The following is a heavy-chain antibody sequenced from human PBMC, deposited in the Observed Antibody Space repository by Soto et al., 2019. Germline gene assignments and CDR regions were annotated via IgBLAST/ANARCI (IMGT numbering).Heavy chain of an antibody. CDR2: IVPMFGTA. V-gene: IGHV1-69*12. CDR1: GATFGNTA. D-gene: IGHD3-3*01. Sequence: QVQLVQSGAEVKKPGSSVNVSCKTSGATFGNTAVTWVRQAPGQGLEWMGGIVPMFGTANYAQKFQGRVTMTADESTNTAYMELSSLRSDDTAVYYCARDGDPGYAFWXXPLGGGRFDPWGQGTLVTVSS. CDR3: ARDGDPGYAFWXXPLGGGRFDP. J-gene: IGHJ5*02.